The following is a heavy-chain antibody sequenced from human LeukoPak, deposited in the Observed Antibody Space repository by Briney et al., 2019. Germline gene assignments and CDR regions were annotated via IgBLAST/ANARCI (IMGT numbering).Heavy chain of an antibody. Sequence: SCPVLVKPTETLTLTYTVSGFSLSYARMGVSWIRQPPGKALEWLAHIFSNNEKSYSTSLKSRLTISKDTSKSQVVLTMTNMDPVDTATYYCARIPTPTTGSKGPMYAFDIWGQGTMVTVSS. V-gene: IGHV2-26*01. D-gene: IGHD1-1*01. CDR2: IFSNNEK. CDR1: GFSLSYARMG. J-gene: IGHJ3*02. CDR3: ARIPTPTTGSKGPMYAFDI.